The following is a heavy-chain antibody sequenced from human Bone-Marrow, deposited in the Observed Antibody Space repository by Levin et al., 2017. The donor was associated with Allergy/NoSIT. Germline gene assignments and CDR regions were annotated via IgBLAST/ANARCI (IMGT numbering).Heavy chain of an antibody. CDR2: IDWDGDE. D-gene: IGHD6-19*01. J-gene: IGHJ4*02. CDR1: GFSLTTTEMR. V-gene: IGHV2-70*04. Sequence: SGPTLVKPTQTLTLTCTFSGFSLTTTEMRVSWIRQPPGKALEWLVRIDWDGDEFYSTNLETRLTISRDTSKNQVVLTMTNMDPVDTATYYCARESGETNGWYVLDYWGPGILVTVPS. CDR3: ARESGETNGWYVLDY.